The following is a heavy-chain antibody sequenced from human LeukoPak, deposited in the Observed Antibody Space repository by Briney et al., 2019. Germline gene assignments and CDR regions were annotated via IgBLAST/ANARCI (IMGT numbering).Heavy chain of an antibody. V-gene: IGHV4-31*03. CDR2: IYYSGST. CDR1: GGSISSGGYY. J-gene: IGHJ4*02. Sequence: SETLSLTCTVSGGSISSGGYYWSWIRQHPGKGLEWIGYIYYSGSTYYNPSLKSRVTISVDTSKNQFSLKLSSVTAADTAVYYCARAAYGDYVLDYWGQGTLVTASS. CDR3: ARAAYGDYVLDY. D-gene: IGHD4-17*01.